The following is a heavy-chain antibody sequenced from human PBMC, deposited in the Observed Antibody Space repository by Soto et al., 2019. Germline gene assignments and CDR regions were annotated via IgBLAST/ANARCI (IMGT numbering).Heavy chain of an antibody. CDR1: GFTFSTYG. CDR2: ISYDGSNK. J-gene: IGHJ4*02. D-gene: IGHD3-22*01. CDR3: AKGAWLDY. Sequence: GGSLRLSCAASGFTFSTYGMHWVRQAPGKGLEWVAVISYDGSNKYYADSVKGRFTISRDNSKNTLYLQMNSLRAEDTAEYYCAKGAWLDYWGQGTRVTVSS. V-gene: IGHV3-30*18.